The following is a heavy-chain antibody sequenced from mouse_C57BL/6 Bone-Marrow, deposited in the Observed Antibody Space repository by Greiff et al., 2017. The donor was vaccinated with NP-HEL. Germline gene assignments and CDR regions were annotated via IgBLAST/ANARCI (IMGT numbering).Heavy chain of an antibody. J-gene: IGHJ4*01. D-gene: IGHD2-5*01. Sequence: EVQVVESGGGLVQPGGSLKLSCAASGFTFSDYYMYWVRQTPEQRLEWVAYISNGGGSTYYPDTVKGRFTISRDNAKNTPYLQMSRLKSEDTAMYYCARQGPYYSNPDYAMDYWGQGTSVTVSS. CDR3: ARQGPYYSNPDYAMDY. CDR1: GFTFSDYY. V-gene: IGHV5-12*01. CDR2: ISNGGGST.